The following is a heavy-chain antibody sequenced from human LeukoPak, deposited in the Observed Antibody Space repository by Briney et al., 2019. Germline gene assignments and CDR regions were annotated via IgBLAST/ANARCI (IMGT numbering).Heavy chain of an antibody. CDR1: GGTFSSYA. Sequence: ASVKVSCKASGGTFSSYAISWVRQAPGQGLEWMGWISTQSGNTNYAQKVQGRLTLTTDRSTNTAYMGLRSLRSDDTAVYYCARGAYGDKWGQGTMVTVSS. CDR2: ISTQSGNT. CDR3: ARGAYGDK. J-gene: IGHJ4*02. D-gene: IGHD4-17*01. V-gene: IGHV1-18*01.